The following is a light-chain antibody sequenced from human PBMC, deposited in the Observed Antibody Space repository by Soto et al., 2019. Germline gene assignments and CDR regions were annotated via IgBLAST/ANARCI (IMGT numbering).Light chain of an antibody. CDR1: QSVSSHY. V-gene: IGKV3-20*01. Sequence: EIVLTQSPGTLSLSPGERATLSCRASQSVSSHYLAWYQQKPGQAPRLLIYNTSNRATGIPDRFSGSGSGTDFTLTISTLEPEDFAVYYCQLFGSSPRYTFGQGTNLEIK. CDR2: NTS. CDR3: QLFGSSPRYT. J-gene: IGKJ2*01.